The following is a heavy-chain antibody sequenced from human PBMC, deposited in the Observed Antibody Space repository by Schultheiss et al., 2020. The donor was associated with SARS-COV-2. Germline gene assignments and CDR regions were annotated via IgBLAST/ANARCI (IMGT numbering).Heavy chain of an antibody. D-gene: IGHD2-2*01. CDR2: IYYSGST. CDR1: GGSFSGYY. V-gene: IGHV4-34*09. Sequence: SETLSLTCAVYGGSFSGYYWSWIRQPPGKGLEYIGHIYYSGSTYYNSSLRSRVIISLDTSKDQFSLKLSSVTAADTAVYYCAREGHVVVPAGYYYGMDVWGQGTTVTVSS. CDR3: AREGHVVVPAGYYYGMDV. J-gene: IGHJ6*02.